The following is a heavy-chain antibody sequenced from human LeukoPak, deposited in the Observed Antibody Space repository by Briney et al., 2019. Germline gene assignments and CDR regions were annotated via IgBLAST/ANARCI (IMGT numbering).Heavy chain of an antibody. V-gene: IGHV3-66*01. Sequence: GGSLRVSCAASGFTVSSNYMSWVRQAPGKGLEWVSVIYSGGSTYYADSVKGRFTISRDNSKNTLYLQMNSLRAEDTAVYYCASYSSGWLDYWGQGTLVTVSS. J-gene: IGHJ4*02. CDR1: GFTVSSNY. CDR2: IYSGGST. CDR3: ASYSSGWLDY. D-gene: IGHD6-19*01.